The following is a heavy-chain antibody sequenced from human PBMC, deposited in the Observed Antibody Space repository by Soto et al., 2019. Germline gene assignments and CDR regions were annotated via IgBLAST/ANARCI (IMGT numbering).Heavy chain of an antibody. CDR3: ARGQGMAVAGTWYIDYYYGMDV. CDR1: GYTFTGYY. J-gene: IGHJ6*02. CDR2: MNPNSGNT. V-gene: IGHV1-8*02. D-gene: IGHD6-19*01. Sequence: ASVKVSCKASGYTFTGYYMHWVRQATGQGIERKGWMNPNSGNTGYAQKFQGRVTMTRNTSISTAYMELSSLRSEDTAVYYCARGQGMAVAGTWYIDYYYGMDVWGQGTTVTVSS.